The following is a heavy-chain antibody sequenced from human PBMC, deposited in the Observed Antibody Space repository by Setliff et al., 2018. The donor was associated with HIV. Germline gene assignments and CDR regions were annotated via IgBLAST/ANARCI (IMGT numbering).Heavy chain of an antibody. CDR2: ISVYNGNT. CDR3: ATQRDIVMVPGQGGFDI. Sequence: AASVTVSCKASTYTFSSYVINWVRQAPGQGLEWMGRISVYNGNTIYAQKLQGRVIMTTDTSTSTAYMELRSLRSDDTAMYYCATQRDIVMVPGQGGFDIWAQGTMVTVSS. CDR1: TYTFSSYV. V-gene: IGHV1-18*01. J-gene: IGHJ3*02. D-gene: IGHD2-2*01.